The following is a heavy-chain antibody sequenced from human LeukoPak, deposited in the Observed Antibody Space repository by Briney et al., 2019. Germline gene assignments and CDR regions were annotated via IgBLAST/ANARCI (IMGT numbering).Heavy chain of an antibody. CDR2: IVVGSGNT. D-gene: IGHD2-2*01. J-gene: IGHJ4*02. V-gene: IGHV1-58*01. CDR1: GFTFTSSA. Sequence: SVKVSCKASGFTFTSSAVQWVRQARGQRLEWIGWIVVGSGNTNYAQKFQERVTITRDMSTSTAYMELSSLRSEDTAVYYCAADLENQLLFDYWGQGTLVTVSS. CDR3: AADLENQLLFDY.